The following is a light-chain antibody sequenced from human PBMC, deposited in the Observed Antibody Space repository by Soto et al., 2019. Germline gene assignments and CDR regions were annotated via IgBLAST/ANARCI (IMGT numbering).Light chain of an antibody. CDR3: QTWGTGSQF. CDR2: LNNDGSH. J-gene: IGLJ2*01. V-gene: IGLV4-69*01. Sequence: QSVLTQSPSASASLGASVKLTCTLSSGHSSYTIAWHQKQPGKGPRYLMDLNNDGSHTKGDGIPDRFSGSSSGADRFLIISSLQSEDEADYYCQTWGTGSQFFGGGTKVTVL. CDR1: SGHSSYT.